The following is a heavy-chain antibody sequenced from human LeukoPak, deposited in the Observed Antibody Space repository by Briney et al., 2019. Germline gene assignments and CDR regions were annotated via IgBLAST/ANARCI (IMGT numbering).Heavy chain of an antibody. J-gene: IGHJ4*02. D-gene: IGHD3-3*01. Sequence: PGGSLRLSCAASGFTFSSYSMNWVRQAPGEGLEWVSYISSSSTIYYADSVKGRFTISRDNAKNSLYLQMNSLRAEDTAVYYCARDWAYYDFWSGYALGYWGQGTLVTVSS. CDR1: GFTFSSYS. CDR3: ARDWAYYDFWSGYALGY. CDR2: ISSSSTI. V-gene: IGHV3-48*01.